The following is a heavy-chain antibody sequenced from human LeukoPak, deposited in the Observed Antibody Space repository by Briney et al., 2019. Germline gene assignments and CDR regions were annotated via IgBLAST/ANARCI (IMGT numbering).Heavy chain of an antibody. CDR2: IYYSGST. CDR3: AREKSPPPGHYYGMDV. CDR1: GGSISSGNYY. V-gene: IGHV4-30-4*01. J-gene: IGHJ6*02. Sequence: SQTLSLTCTVSGGSISSGNYYWSRIRQPPGTGLEWIGYIYYSGSTYYNVSLKSRVTISLDMSKNQFSLKLSSVSAADTAVYYCAREKSPPPGHYYGMDVWGQGTTVTVSS.